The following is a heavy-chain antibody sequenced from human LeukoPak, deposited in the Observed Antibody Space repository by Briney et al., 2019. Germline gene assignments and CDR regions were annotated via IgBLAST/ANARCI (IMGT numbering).Heavy chain of an antibody. Sequence: GGSLRLSGEGSGFTFNGYAFSWVRQAPGKGLEWVAVTGGSDDNTHYADSVKGRFTISRDNSEKRLFLQMNSLRPDDSALYYCTKDLMTGFSSGWYFAYWGQGTLVTVSS. V-gene: IGHV3-23*01. D-gene: IGHD6-19*01. CDR1: GFTFNGYA. J-gene: IGHJ4*02. CDR3: TKDLMTGFSSGWYFAY. CDR2: TGGSDDNT.